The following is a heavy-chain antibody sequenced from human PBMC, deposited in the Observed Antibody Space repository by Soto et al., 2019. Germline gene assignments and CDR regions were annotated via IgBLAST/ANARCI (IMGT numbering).Heavy chain of an antibody. V-gene: IGHV4-61*07. CDR2: IYHSGST. CDR3: ARLSAAWFDP. D-gene: IGHD6-19*01. J-gene: IGHJ5*02. CDR1: GGSVSSGSYY. Sequence: GGSVSSGSYYWGWIRQPPGKGLEWIGYIYHSGSTNYNPSLKSRVTISVDTSKNQFSLSLTSVTAADTAVYYCARLSAAWFDPWGQGTLVTVAS.